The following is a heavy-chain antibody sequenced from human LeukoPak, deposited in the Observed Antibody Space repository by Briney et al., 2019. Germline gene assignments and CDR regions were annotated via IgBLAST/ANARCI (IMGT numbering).Heavy chain of an antibody. J-gene: IGHJ3*02. CDR1: GYTFTSYY. V-gene: IGHV1-46*01. CDR3: ARVVVTNDAFDI. CDR2: INPSGGST. Sequence: ASVKVSYKASGYTFTSYYMHWVRLAPGQGLEWRGIINPSGGSTSYAQKFQGRVTITADKSTSTAYMELSSLRSEDTAVYYCARVVVTNDAFDIWGQGTMVTVSS. D-gene: IGHD2-21*01.